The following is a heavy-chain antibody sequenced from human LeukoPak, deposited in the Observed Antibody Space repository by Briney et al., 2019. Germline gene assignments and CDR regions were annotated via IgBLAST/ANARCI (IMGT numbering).Heavy chain of an antibody. V-gene: IGHV1-2*02. D-gene: IGHD1-14*01. Sequence: ASVKVSCKASGYTFTGYYMHWVRQAPGQGLEWMGWINPNSGGTNYAQKFQGRVTMTGDTSISTAYMELSRLRSDDTAVYYCARVRSMPTGFNWFDPWGQGTLFNVS. CDR1: GYTFTGYY. J-gene: IGHJ5*02. CDR2: INPNSGGT. CDR3: ARVRSMPTGFNWFDP.